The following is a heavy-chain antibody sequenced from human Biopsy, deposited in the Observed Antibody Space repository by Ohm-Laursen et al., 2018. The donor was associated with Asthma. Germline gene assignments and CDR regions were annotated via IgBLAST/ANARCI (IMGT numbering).Heavy chain of an antibody. CDR2: IIPIFGIA. CDR1: GGTLSSYA. CDR3: AREMRAGRGNAFDI. J-gene: IGHJ3*02. V-gene: IGHV1-69*17. Sequence: SSVKVSCKASGGTLSSYAISWVRQAPGQGLEWMGGIIPIFGIANYAQKFQGRVTITADKSTSTAYMELSSLRSEDTAVYYCAREMRAGRGNAFDIWGQGTMVTVSS. D-gene: IGHD6-19*01.